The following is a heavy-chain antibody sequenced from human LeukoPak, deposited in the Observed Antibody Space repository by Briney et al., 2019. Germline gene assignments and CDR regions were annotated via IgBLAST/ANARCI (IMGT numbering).Heavy chain of an antibody. CDR2: IYYSGST. D-gene: IGHD3-22*01. V-gene: IGHV4-30-4*01. CDR3: ASVSYDTSLQH. CDR1: GGSISSGDYY. J-gene: IGHJ1*01. Sequence: SQTLSLTCTVSGGSISSGDYYWSWIRQPPGKGLEWIGYIYYSGSTYYNPSLKGRVTISVDTSKNQFSLRLSSVTAADTAIYYCASVSYDTSLQHWGQGTLVTVSS.